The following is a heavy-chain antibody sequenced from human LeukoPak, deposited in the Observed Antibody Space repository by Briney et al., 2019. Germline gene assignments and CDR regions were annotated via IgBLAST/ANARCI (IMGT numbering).Heavy chain of an antibody. V-gene: IGHV1-3*01. D-gene: IGHD3-22*01. J-gene: IGHJ6*02. CDR1: GDTFTSYA. Sequence: ASVKVSCKASGDTFTSYAMHWVRQAPGQRVEWMGWINAGNGNTKYSQKFQGRVTITRDTSASTAYMELSSLRSEDTAVYYCASIYSSGYTYYYYYGMDVWGQGTTVTVSS. CDR3: ASIYSSGYTYYYYYGMDV. CDR2: INAGNGNT.